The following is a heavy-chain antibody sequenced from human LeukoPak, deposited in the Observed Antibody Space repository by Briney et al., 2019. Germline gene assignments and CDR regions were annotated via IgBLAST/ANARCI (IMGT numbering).Heavy chain of an antibody. J-gene: IGHJ4*02. CDR2: ISGSGGST. Sequence: PGGSLRLSRAASGFTFSSYAMSWVRQAPGKGLEWVSAISGSGGSTYYADSVKGRFTISRDNSKNTLYLQMNSLRAEDTAVYYCAKDQIALRYFDWSPFDYWGQGTLVTVSS. V-gene: IGHV3-23*01. D-gene: IGHD3-9*01. CDR3: AKDQIALRYFDWSPFDY. CDR1: GFTFSSYA.